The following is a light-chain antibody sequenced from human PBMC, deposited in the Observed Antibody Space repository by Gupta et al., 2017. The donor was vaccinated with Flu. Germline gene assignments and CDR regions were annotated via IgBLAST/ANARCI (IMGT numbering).Light chain of an antibody. CDR3: MRSIRGLT. CDR2: LRS. J-gene: IGKJ4*01. Sequence: EIVMTQYPLSMPAAPGDSASMSCRSSQSLVKSYGSNYLDWYLQRPGRSPQLMCYLRSHQASGVANRFSGRGSGTDFTLKISRVEAEDVGVYYCMRSIRGLTFGGGTKMEIK. V-gene: IGKV2-28*01. CDR1: QSLVKSYGSNY.